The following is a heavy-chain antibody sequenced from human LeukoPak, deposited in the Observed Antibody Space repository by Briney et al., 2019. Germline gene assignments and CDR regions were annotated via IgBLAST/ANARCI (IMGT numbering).Heavy chain of an antibody. Sequence: SETLSLTCTVSGGSISSYYWSWIRQPAGKGLEWIGRIYTSGSTNYNPSLKSRVTVSVDTSKNQFSLKLSSVTAADTAVYYCARNGVATLYYYYMDVWGKGTTVTVSS. V-gene: IGHV4-4*07. D-gene: IGHD5-12*01. J-gene: IGHJ6*03. CDR2: IYTSGST. CDR1: GGSISSYY. CDR3: ARNGVATLYYYYMDV.